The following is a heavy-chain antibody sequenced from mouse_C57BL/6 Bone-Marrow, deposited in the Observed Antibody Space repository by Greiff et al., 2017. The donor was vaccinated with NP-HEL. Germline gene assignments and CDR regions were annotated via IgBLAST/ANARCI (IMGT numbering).Heavy chain of an antibody. CDR1: GYTFTSYG. J-gene: IGHJ2*01. V-gene: IGHV1-81*01. D-gene: IGHD3-2*02. CDR2: ISPRSGNT. Sequence: QVQLQQSGAELARPGASVKLSCKASGYTFTSYGISWVKQRTGQGLEWIGEISPRSGNTYYNEKVKGKATLTADKSSSTAYMELRSLTYEDSAVYFCARGSSGYDFDYWGQGTTLTVSS. CDR3: ARGSSGYDFDY.